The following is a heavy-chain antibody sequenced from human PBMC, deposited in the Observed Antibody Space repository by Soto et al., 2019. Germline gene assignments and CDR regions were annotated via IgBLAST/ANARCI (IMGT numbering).Heavy chain of an antibody. D-gene: IGHD3-10*01. V-gene: IGHV1-18*01. Sequence: DPVNVYCKSSGSTITRHGISWVRQAPGQGLEWMGWISTYNGNTKYAQKLQGRVTMTTDTSTSTAYMELVSLRSDATAVFYCAREMVRGVGSDYWG. CDR3: AREMVRGVGSDY. CDR2: ISTYNGNT. CDR1: GSTITRHG. J-gene: IGHJ4*01.